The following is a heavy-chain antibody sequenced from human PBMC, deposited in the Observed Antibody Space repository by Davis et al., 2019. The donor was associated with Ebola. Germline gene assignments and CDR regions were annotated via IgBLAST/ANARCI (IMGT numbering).Heavy chain of an antibody. D-gene: IGHD3-3*01. CDR2: ISIYAAKT. CDR1: GFTFSSYA. V-gene: IGHV3-23*01. J-gene: IGHJ4*02. Sequence: GESLKISCAASGFTFSSYAMSWVRQSPGKGLEWVSTISIYAAKTYYADSVLVRFTISRDNSKNTLSLQMNSLRGDDTAIYFCAKGLFRFLDAWGQGTLATVSS. CDR3: AKGLFRFLDA.